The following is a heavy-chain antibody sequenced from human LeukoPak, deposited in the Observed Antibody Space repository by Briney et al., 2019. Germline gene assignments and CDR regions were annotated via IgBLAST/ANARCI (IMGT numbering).Heavy chain of an antibody. V-gene: IGHV4-39*02. CDR2: IYYSGST. D-gene: IGHD2-2*01. J-gene: IGHJ3*02. CDR3: AREIVVVPAANPRGAFDI. Sequence: SETLSLTCTVSGGSISSSSYYWGWIRQPPGKGLEWIGSIYYSGSTYYNPSLKSRVTISVDTSKNQFSLKLSSVTAADTAVYYCAREIVVVPAANPRGAFDIWGQGTMVTVSS. CDR1: GGSISSSSYY.